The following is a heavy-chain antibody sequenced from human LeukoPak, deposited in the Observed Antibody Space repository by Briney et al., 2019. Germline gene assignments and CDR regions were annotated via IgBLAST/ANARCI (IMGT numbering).Heavy chain of an antibody. J-gene: IGHJ4*02. CDR3: ARSWRIVGATYDY. V-gene: IGHV1-69*04. D-gene: IGHD1-26*01. CDR1: GGTFSSYA. Sequence: ASVKVSCKASGGTFSSYAISWVRQAPGQGLEWMGRIIPILGIANYAQKFQGRVTITADKSTSTAYMELSSLRSEDTAVYYCARSWRIVGATYDYWGQGTLVTVSS. CDR2: IIPILGIA.